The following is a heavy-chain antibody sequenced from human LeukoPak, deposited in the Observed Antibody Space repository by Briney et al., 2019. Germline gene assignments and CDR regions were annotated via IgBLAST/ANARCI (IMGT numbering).Heavy chain of an antibody. V-gene: IGHV3-23*01. CDR2: ISGSGGST. CDR3: ARVHDYGDYVGGHAFDI. CDR1: GFTFSSYA. Sequence: GSLRLSCAASGFTFSSYAMSWVRQAPGKGLEWVSAISGSGGSTYYADSVKGRFTISRDNSKNSLYLQMNSLRAEDTAVYYCARVHDYGDYVGGHAFDIWGQGAMVTVSS. J-gene: IGHJ3*02. D-gene: IGHD4-17*01.